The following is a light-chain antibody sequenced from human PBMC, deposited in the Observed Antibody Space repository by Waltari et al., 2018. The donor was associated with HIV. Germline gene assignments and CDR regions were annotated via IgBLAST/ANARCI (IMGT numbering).Light chain of an antibody. CDR2: SNN. J-gene: IGLJ2*01. V-gene: IGLV1-44*01. CDR1: SSNIGSNT. Sequence: SASGTPGQRVTISCSGSSSNIGSNTVNWYQQLPGTAPKLLIYSNNQRPSGVPDRFSGSKSGTSASLAISGLQSEDEADYYCAAWDDSLNGPGFGGGTKLTVL. CDR3: AAWDDSLNGPG.